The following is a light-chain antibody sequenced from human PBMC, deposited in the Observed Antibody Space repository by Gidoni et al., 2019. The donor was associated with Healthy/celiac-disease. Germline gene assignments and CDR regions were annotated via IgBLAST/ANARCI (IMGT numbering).Light chain of an antibody. V-gene: IGKV1-5*03. CDR3: QQYNTQRT. J-gene: IGKJ1*01. CDR1: QSISSW. CDR2: KAS. Sequence: DIQMTQSPSTLSASVGDRVTITCRASQSISSWLAWYPQKPGKAPKLLIYKASSLESGVPSRFSGSGSGTEFTLPISSLQPDDFATYYCQQYNTQRTFGQGTKVEIK.